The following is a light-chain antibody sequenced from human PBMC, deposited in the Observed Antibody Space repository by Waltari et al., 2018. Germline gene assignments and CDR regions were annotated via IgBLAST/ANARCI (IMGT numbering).Light chain of an antibody. J-gene: IGKJ3*01. Sequence: DIQMTQSPSSVSASVGDRVTITCRASQDISNWLAWYQQKPGKAPKLLIYAASSLQTGVPERFSGGGSGTEFTLTISSLRPEDFGTYCCQQARSFPITFGPGTKVDMK. V-gene: IGKV1-12*01. CDR1: QDISNW. CDR2: AAS. CDR3: QQARSFPIT.